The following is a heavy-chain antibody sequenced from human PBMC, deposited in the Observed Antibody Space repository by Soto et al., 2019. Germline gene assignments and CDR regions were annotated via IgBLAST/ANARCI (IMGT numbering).Heavy chain of an antibody. CDR3: ARVYCSGGSCYSIDY. CDR2: INPSNST. J-gene: IGHJ4*02. Sequence: QVQLVQSGAEVKKPGASVKVSCKASGYTFTSYYMHWVRQAPGQGLEWMGIINPSNSTTYAQKFQGRYTMTRDRSTSTVYMELSSLRSEDTAVYYCARVYCSGGSCYSIDYWGQGTLVTVSS. CDR1: GYTFTSYY. D-gene: IGHD2-15*01. V-gene: IGHV1-46*03.